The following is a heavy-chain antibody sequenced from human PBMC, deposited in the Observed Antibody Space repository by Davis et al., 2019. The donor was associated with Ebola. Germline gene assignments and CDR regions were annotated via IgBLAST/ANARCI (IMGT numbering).Heavy chain of an antibody. D-gene: IGHD4-23*01. J-gene: IGHJ3*02. CDR3: AREMTTVVFDAFDI. Sequence: GSLRLSCTVSGYSISSGYYWGWIRQPPGKGLEWIGSIYHSGSTYYNPSLKSRVTISVDTSKNQFSLKLSSVTAADTAVYYCAREMTTVVFDAFDIWGQGTMVTVSS. CDR2: IYHSGST. V-gene: IGHV4-38-2*02. CDR1: GYSISSGYY.